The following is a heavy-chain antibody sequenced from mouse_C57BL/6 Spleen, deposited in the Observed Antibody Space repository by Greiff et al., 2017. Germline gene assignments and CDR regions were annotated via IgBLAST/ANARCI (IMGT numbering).Heavy chain of an antibody. V-gene: IGHV5-6*01. CDR2: ISSGGSYT. Sequence: EVMLVESGGDLVKPGGSLKLSCAASGFTFSSYGMSWVRQTPDKRLEWVATISSGGSYTYYPDSVKGRFTISRDNAKNTLYLHMSSLKSEDTAMYYCARDTMVYWGQGTTLTVSS. J-gene: IGHJ2*01. D-gene: IGHD1-1*02. CDR1: GFTFSSYG. CDR3: ARDTMVY.